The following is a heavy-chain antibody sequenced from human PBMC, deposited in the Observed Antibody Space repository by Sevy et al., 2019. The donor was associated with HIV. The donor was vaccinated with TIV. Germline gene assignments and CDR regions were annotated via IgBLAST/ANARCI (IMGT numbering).Heavy chain of an antibody. Sequence: KQSQTLSLTCAISGDSVSSNSAAWNWIRQSPSRGLEWLGRTYYRSKWYNDYAVSVKSRITINPDTSKNQFSLQLNSVTPEDTAVYYCARDWMPTGMYSWSYYVGAFDIWGQGTMVTVSS. CDR1: GDSVSSNSAA. V-gene: IGHV6-1*01. D-gene: IGHD1-26*01. J-gene: IGHJ3*02. CDR3: ARDWMPTGMYSWSYYVGAFDI. CDR2: TYYRSKWYN.